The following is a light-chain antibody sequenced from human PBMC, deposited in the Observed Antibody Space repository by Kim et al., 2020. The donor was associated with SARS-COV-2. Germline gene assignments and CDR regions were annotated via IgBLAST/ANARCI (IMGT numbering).Light chain of an antibody. CDR3: CSYAGNYTWV. Sequence: QSALPQPRSVSGSPGQSVTISCAGTSSDVGGYDLVSWYQQLPGKTPKLIIYDVTYRPSGVPDRFSGSKSGNTASLTISGLQVADEADYYCCSYAGNYTWVFGGGSPLTVL. CDR2: DVT. CDR1: SSDVGGYDL. V-gene: IGLV2-11*01. J-gene: IGLJ3*02.